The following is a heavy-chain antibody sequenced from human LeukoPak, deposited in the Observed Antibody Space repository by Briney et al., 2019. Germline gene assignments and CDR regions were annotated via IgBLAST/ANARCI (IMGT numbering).Heavy chain of an antibody. J-gene: IGHJ4*02. CDR3: ARGRDYYDSTGYFY. Sequence: SQTLSLTCTVSGGSISSDTYYWSWMRQPPGKGLEWIGHIYQSGNTYYNPSLKSRVTISLDRSKNQFSLKLSSVTAADTAVYYCARGRDYYDSTGYFYWGQGTLVTVSS. CDR2: IYQSGNT. D-gene: IGHD3-22*01. V-gene: IGHV4-30-2*01. CDR1: GGSISSDTYY.